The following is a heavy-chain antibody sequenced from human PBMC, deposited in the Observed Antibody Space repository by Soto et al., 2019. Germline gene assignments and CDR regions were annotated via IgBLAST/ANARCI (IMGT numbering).Heavy chain of an antibody. J-gene: IGHJ6*02. V-gene: IGHV1-3*01. D-gene: IGHD1-26*01. CDR3: AIGRGYYYGMDV. Sequence: ASVKVSCKASGYTFTSYAMHWVRQAPGQRLEWMGWINAGNGNTKYSQKFQGRVTITRDTSASTAYMELSSLRSEDTAVYYCAIGRGYYYGMDVWGQGTTVTVSS. CDR2: INAGNGNT. CDR1: GYTFTSYA.